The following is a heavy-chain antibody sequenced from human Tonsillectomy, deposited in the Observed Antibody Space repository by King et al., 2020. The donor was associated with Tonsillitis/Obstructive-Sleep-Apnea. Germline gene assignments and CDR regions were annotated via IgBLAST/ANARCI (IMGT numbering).Heavy chain of an antibody. Sequence: QLVQSGGDLVQPGGSLRLSCAASGFTFSSYGMSWVRQAPGKGLEWVSTISGSGGRTNYADSVKGRFTISRDNSKNTLYMQMNSLRAEDTAVYYCAKDLDRIDGDFPHWFYYSMDVWGQGTTVTVSS. CDR1: GFTFSSYG. D-gene: IGHD4-17*01. J-gene: IGHJ6*02. CDR2: ISGSGGRT. CDR3: AKDLDRIDGDFPHWFYYSMDV. V-gene: IGHV3-23*04.